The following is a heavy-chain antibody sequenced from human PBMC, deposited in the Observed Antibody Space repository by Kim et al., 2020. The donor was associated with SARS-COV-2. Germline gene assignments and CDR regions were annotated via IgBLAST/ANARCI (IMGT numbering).Heavy chain of an antibody. D-gene: IGHD3-3*01. V-gene: IGHV4-39*01. Sequence: SETLSLTCTVSGGSISSSSYYWGWTRQPPGKGLEWIGSIYYSGSTYYNPSLKSRVTISVDTSKNQFSLKLSSVTAADTAVYYCARQVINYDFWSGYYQGPIGVWGQGTTVTVSS. CDR2: IYYSGST. CDR3: ARQVINYDFWSGYYQGPIGV. J-gene: IGHJ6*02. CDR1: GGSISSSSYY.